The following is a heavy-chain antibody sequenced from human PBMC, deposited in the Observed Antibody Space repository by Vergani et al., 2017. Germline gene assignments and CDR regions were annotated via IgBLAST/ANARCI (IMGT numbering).Heavy chain of an antibody. V-gene: IGHV3-33*01. D-gene: IGHD5-12*01. CDR3: ARVCGYGIVCAFDI. J-gene: IGHJ3*02. Sequence: QVQLVESGGGVVQPGRSLRLSCAASGFTFSSYGMHWVRQAPGKGLEWVAVIWYDGSNKYYADSVKGRFTISRDNSKNTLYLQMNSLRAEDTAVYYCARVCGYGIVCAFDIWGQGTMVTVSS. CDR2: IWYDGSNK. CDR1: GFTFSSYG.